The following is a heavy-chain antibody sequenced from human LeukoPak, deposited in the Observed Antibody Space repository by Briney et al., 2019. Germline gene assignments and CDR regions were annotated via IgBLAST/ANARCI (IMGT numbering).Heavy chain of an antibody. J-gene: IGHJ4*02. CDR2: TSGSGGST. Sequence: PGGSLRLSCAASGFTFSSYAMSWVRQAPGKGLEWVSATSGSGGSTYYADSVRGRFTISRDNSKNTLYLQMNSLRAEDTAVYYCAKASAASFNYYFDYWGQGTLVTVS. D-gene: IGHD6-13*01. V-gene: IGHV3-23*01. CDR3: AKASAASFNYYFDY. CDR1: GFTFSSYA.